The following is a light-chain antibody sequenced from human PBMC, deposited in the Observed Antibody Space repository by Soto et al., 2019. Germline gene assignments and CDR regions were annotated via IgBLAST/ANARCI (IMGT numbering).Light chain of an antibody. CDR1: QSVSSD. CDR2: GAS. CDR3: QQYNNWPWT. J-gene: IGKJ1*01. Sequence: EILMTQSPFTLSVSPGESATLPCRASQSVSSDLAWFQQKPGQAPRLLIYGASTWASGVPARCSGVGSGTEVTLTINSLQSEDFEVYYCQQYNNWPWTFGQGTKVDIK. V-gene: IGKV3-15*01.